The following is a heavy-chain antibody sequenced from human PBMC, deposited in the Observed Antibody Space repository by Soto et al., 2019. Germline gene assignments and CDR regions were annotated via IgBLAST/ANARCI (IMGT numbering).Heavy chain of an antibody. CDR2: IYYSGST. J-gene: IGHJ5*02. CDR3: ASPKIAFYNWFDT. V-gene: IGHV4-39*01. Sequence: SETLSLTCIHSGSPISSSSYYWSWPRQPPWKGLEWIGSIYYSGSTYYNPSLKSRVTISVDTSKNQFSPKLSSVTAADTAVYYCASPKIAFYNWFDTWGQGTLVTVS. CDR1: GSPISSSSYY. D-gene: IGHD3-3*02.